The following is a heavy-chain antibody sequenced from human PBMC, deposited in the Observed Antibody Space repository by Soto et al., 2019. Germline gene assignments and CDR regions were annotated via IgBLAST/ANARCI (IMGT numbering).Heavy chain of an antibody. CDR2: ISPDGDSR. CDR1: GFTISNYA. V-gene: IGHV3-64*01. CDR3: ARGQTWAHFDY. Sequence: EVQLVESGGGLVQPGGSLRLSCVASGFTISNYAMHWVRQAPGKGLEYVSGISPDGDSRYYANSVRGRFTISTDNSKSILYLQMGSRRAEDLAVYYCARGQTWAHFDYWGKGTLVTVSS. D-gene: IGHD1-26*01. J-gene: IGHJ4*02.